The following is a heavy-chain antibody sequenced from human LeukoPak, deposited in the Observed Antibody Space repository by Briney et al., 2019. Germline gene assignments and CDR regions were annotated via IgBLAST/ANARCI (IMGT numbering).Heavy chain of an antibody. Sequence: ASVKVCCKASGYTFTSYGISWVRQAPGQRLEWTGWISAYNGNTNYAQKLQGRVTMTTDTSTSTAYMELRSLRSDDTAVYYCARDTAVAGDDYWGQGTLVTVSS. CDR1: GYTFTSYG. J-gene: IGHJ4*02. CDR2: ISAYNGNT. V-gene: IGHV1-18*01. CDR3: ARDTAVAGDDY. D-gene: IGHD6-19*01.